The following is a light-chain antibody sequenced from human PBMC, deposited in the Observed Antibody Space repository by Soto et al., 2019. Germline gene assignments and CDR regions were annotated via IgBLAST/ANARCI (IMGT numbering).Light chain of an antibody. V-gene: IGKV3-15*01. J-gene: IGKJ1*01. CDR1: QSVSTN. CDR2: GAS. CDR3: QQYNSWPPWA. Sequence: EIVMTQSPAPLSVSPGERATLSCRASQSVSTNLAWYQQKPGQAPRLLIYGASTRATDIPARFSGSGSGTEFTLTISSLQSEDVAVYYCQQYNSWPPWACGQGTKVEI.